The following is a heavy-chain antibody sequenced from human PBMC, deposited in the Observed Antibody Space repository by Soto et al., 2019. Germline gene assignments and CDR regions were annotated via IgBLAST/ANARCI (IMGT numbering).Heavy chain of an antibody. Sequence: ASVKVSCKASGYTFTNNVIHWLRQAPGQTLEWMGWIHTAKGNTKYSQKFEARVTLTRDTAASTAYMELNSLRSDDTAVYYCARDPIWTYTWNYARLNCLGPCRQGPLVTVSS. CDR2: IHTAKGNT. CDR1: GYTFTNNV. V-gene: IGHV1-3*04. D-gene: IGHD1-7*01. J-gene: IGHJ5*02. CDR3: ARDPIWTYTWNYARLNCLGP.